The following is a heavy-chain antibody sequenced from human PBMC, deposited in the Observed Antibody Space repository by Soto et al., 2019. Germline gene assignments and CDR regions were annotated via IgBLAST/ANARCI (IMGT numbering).Heavy chain of an antibody. Sequence: GGSLRLSCSASGFTFSSYGMHWVRQAPGKGLEYVSAISNNGGRTNYADSVKGRFTISRDNSKNTVYLQMSSLTSEDTALYYCAVVAGRYYFDCWGQGTLVTVYS. J-gene: IGHJ4*02. D-gene: IGHD2-15*01. CDR2: ISNNGGRT. CDR1: GFTFSSYG. CDR3: AVVAGRYYFDC. V-gene: IGHV3-64D*08.